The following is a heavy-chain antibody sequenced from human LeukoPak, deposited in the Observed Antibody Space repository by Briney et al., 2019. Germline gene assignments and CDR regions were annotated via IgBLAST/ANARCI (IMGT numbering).Heavy chain of an antibody. D-gene: IGHD6-19*01. J-gene: IGHJ4*02. CDR3: ARDAWGSSGWSYFDY. V-gene: IGHV4-59*01. CDR1: GGSISSYY. CDR2: IYYSGST. Sequence: SGTLSLTCTVSGGSISSYYWSWIRQPPGKGLEWIGYIYYSGSTNYNPSLKSRVTISVDTSKNQFSLKLSSVTAADTAAYYCARDAWGSSGWSYFDYWGQGTLVTVSS.